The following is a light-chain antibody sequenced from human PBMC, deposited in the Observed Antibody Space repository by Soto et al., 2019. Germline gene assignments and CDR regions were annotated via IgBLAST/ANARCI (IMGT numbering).Light chain of an antibody. V-gene: IGLV2-23*02. CDR3: FSYAGNSGV. Sequence: QSALTQTASVSGSPGQSITISCTGTSNDVGGYNLVSWYQQHPGKAPKLIIYEVTKRPSGVSNRFSGSKSGNTASLTISGLQAEDEADYSCFSYAGNSGVFGTGTKVTVL. CDR2: EVT. CDR1: SNDVGGYNL. J-gene: IGLJ1*01.